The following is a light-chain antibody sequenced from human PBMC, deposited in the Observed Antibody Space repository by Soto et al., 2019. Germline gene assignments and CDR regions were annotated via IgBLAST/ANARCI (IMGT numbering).Light chain of an antibody. CDR3: QERSNGLT. Sequence: EIVLTQSPATLSLSPGERATLSCRASQSVSSYLAWYQQKPGQAPRLLIYDASNRATGIPARFSGSGSGTDFPLTISSLEPEDFAVYYSQERSNGLTFGGGTKVEIK. CDR1: QSVSSY. J-gene: IGKJ4*01. CDR2: DAS. V-gene: IGKV3-11*01.